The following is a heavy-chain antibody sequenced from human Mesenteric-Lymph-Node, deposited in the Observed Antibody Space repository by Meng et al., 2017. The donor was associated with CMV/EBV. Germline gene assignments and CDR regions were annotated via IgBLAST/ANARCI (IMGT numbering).Heavy chain of an antibody. CDR1: GYIFTNFH. D-gene: IGHD3-16*01. Sequence: SGYIFTNFHMHWVRQAPGQGLEWMGIINPNGGSTSYEQKFQGRVTLTRDTSISTAYLDLSRLTSDDTAVYYCAREELVMMDPHFDSWGQGTLVTVSS. CDR2: INPNGGST. J-gene: IGHJ5*01. CDR3: AREELVMMDPHFDS. V-gene: IGHV1-46*01.